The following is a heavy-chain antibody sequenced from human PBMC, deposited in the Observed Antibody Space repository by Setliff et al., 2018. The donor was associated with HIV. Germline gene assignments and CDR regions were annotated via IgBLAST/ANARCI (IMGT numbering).Heavy chain of an antibody. D-gene: IGHD3-10*01. V-gene: IGHV4-38-2*02. Sequence: SETLSLTCTVSGFSISSGYYWGWIRQPPGKGLEWIGSVDHSGSTHYTTSLKSRVTISVDTSKNQFSLNLNFLTATDTAVYYCARQSPLSVLHSWFGDYWGQGKLVTVSS. CDR2: VDHSGST. J-gene: IGHJ4*02. CDR1: GFSISSGYY. CDR3: ARQSPLSVLHSWFGDY.